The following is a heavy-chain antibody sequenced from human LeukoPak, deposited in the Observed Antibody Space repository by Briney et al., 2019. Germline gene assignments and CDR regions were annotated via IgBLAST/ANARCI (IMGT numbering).Heavy chain of an antibody. CDR1: GYTLTELS. Sequence: ASVKVSCKVSGYTLTELSMHWVRQAPGKGLEWMGGFDPEDGETIYAQKFQGRVTMTEDTSTDTAYVELSSLRSEDTAVYYCATTDYYDSSGYYSDYWGQGTLVTVSS. CDR2: FDPEDGET. D-gene: IGHD3-22*01. V-gene: IGHV1-24*01. CDR3: ATTDYYDSSGYYSDY. J-gene: IGHJ4*02.